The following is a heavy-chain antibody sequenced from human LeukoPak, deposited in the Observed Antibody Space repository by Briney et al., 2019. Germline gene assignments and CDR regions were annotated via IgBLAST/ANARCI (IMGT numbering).Heavy chain of an antibody. CDR1: GGSVINTNW. V-gene: IGHV4-4*02. D-gene: IGHD3-3*01. J-gene: IGHJ4*02. CDR3: AREGGFYRPLDY. Sequence: SETLSLTCGVSGGSVINTNWWTWVRPPPGKGLEWIGEVHLDGRTNYNLSLESRLTMSVDVSENQVSLKLTSVTAADTAVYYCAREGGFYRPLDYSGQGTLVTVSS. CDR2: VHLDGRT.